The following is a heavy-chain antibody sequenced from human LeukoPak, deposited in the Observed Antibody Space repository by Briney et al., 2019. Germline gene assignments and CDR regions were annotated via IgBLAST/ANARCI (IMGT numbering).Heavy chain of an antibody. J-gene: IGHJ4*02. D-gene: IGHD5-12*01. CDR3: TRDKYRGYDANDY. Sequence: GASVKVSCKASGYTFTGYYMHWVRQAPGQGLEWMGWINPDSGGTNYAQKFQGRVTMTRDTSISTAYMELSRLRSDDTAVYYCTRDKYRGYDANDYWGQGTLVTVSS. CDR1: GYTFTGYY. CDR2: INPDSGGT. V-gene: IGHV1-2*02.